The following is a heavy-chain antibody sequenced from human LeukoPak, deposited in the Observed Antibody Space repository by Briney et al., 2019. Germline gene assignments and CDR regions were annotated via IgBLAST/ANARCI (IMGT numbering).Heavy chain of an antibody. V-gene: IGHV3-30-3*01. CDR1: GFTFSRFR. J-gene: IGHJ4*02. CDR3: ARDMVVVVTAVYFDY. D-gene: IGHD2-21*02. CDR2: ISYDGSNK. Sequence: GGSLRLSCVASGFTFSRFRMSWVRQSPGKGLEWVAVISYDGSNKYYADSVKGRFTISRDNSKNTLYLQMNSLRAEDTAVYYCARDMVVVVTAVYFDYWGQGTLVTVSS.